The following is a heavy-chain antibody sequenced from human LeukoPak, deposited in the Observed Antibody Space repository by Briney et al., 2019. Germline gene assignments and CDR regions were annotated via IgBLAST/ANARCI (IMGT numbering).Heavy chain of an antibody. CDR1: GFTFSNYV. CDR3: AKALGYYDSSGYLNFDS. Sequence: GGSLRLSCAASGFTFSNYVMNWVRQAPGKGLEWVSGISGNGGSTYYADSVKGRFTLSRDNSKNTLDLQMSSLRAEDTAVYYGAKALGYYDSSGYLNFDSWGQGTLVTVSS. D-gene: IGHD3-22*01. V-gene: IGHV3-23*01. CDR2: ISGNGGST. J-gene: IGHJ4*02.